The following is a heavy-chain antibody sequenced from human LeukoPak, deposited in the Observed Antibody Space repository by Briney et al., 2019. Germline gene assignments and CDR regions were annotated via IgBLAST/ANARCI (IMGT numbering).Heavy chain of an antibody. CDR1: GGSFSGYY. D-gene: IGHD3/OR15-3a*01. J-gene: IGHJ5*02. Sequence: SETLSLTCAVYGGSFSGYYWSWIRQPPGKGLEWIGEINHSGSTNYNPSLKSRVTISVDTSKNQFSLKLSSVPAADTAAYYCARAGTGLRGWFDPWGQGTLVTVSS. V-gene: IGHV4-34*01. CDR2: INHSGST. CDR3: ARAGTGLRGWFDP.